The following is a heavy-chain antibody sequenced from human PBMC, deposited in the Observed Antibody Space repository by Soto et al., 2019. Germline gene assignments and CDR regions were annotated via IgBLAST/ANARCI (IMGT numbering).Heavy chain of an antibody. D-gene: IGHD3-10*01. CDR1: GDTFTNFG. CDR3: ARVLRGVVDWFDP. Sequence: HLVQSGPEVKKPGASVTVSCKTSGDTFTNFGLSWVRQAPGQGVEWMGWIATYNSNKNYAQKFQGRLTLTTDTSTSTGYMELKSLDYDDTAVYYCARVLRGVVDWFDPWGQGTLVTVSS. CDR2: IATYNSNK. J-gene: IGHJ5*02. V-gene: IGHV1-18*01.